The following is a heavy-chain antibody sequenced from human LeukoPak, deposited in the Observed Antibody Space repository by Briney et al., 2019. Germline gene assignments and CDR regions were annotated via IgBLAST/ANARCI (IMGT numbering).Heavy chain of an antibody. CDR1: GFIFNKHA. J-gene: IGHJ4*02. D-gene: IGHD4/OR15-4a*01. V-gene: IGHV3-23*01. CDR3: AKERDYGPADY. Sequence: GGSLRLSCAASGFIFNKHAMSWVRQAPGKGLEWVSGLSGSGGSTDYADSVKGRFTVSRDNSKNTLFLQMNSLRAEDTVIYYCAKERDYGPADYWGQGTLVTVSS. CDR2: LSGSGGST.